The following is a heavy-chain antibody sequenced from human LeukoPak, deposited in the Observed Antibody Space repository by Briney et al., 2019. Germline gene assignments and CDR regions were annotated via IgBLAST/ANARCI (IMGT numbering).Heavy chain of an antibody. Sequence: SETLSLTCTVSGYSISSGYYWGWIRQPPGKGLEWIGSIYHSGSTNYNPSLKSRVTISVDTSKNQFSLKLSSVTAADTAVYYCARGRKYYDILTGGGLSQYYFDYWGQGTLVTVSS. V-gene: IGHV4-38-2*02. D-gene: IGHD3-9*01. J-gene: IGHJ4*02. CDR3: ARGRKYYDILTGGGLSQYYFDY. CDR2: IYHSGST. CDR1: GYSISSGYY.